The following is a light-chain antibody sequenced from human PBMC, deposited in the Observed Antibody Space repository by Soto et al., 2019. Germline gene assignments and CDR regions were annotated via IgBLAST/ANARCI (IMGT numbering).Light chain of an antibody. Sequence: IQLTQSPSPLSASIGDRVTMTCRASQDISSYLAWYQQKAGKPPKLLIYSASTLQSGVPSRFSGSGSGTEFTLTISSLQPEDFATYYCQQLNSYPLTFGGGTKVDIK. CDR3: QQLNSYPLT. V-gene: IGKV1-9*01. CDR2: SAS. CDR1: QDISSY. J-gene: IGKJ4*01.